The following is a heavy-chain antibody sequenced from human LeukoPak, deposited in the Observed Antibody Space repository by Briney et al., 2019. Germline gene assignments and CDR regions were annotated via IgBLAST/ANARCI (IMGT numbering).Heavy chain of an antibody. J-gene: IGHJ5*02. V-gene: IGHV4-30-4*01. Sequence: SQTLSFTCTVSGGSISSGDYYWSWIRQPPGKGLEWIGYIYYSGSTYYNPSLKSRVIISVDTSKNQFSLKLSSVTAADTAVYYCARVEAAAGPLNSFWFDPWGQGTLVTVSS. CDR1: GGSISSGDYY. D-gene: IGHD6-13*01. CDR3: ARVEAAAGPLNSFWFDP. CDR2: IYYSGST.